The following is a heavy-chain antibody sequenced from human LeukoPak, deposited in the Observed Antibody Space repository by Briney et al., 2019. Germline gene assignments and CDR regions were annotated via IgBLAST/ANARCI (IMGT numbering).Heavy chain of an antibody. CDR1: GFTFSNYA. D-gene: IGHD6-19*01. Sequence: GGSLRLSCAASGFTFSNYALNWVRQAPGKGLEWVSASGTSGDTYYADSVKGRFTISRDNSKNTLYLQMNSLRAEDTAVYYCAKRLPVAGYDYWGQGTLVTVSS. V-gene: IGHV3-23*01. CDR2: SGTSGDT. CDR3: AKRLPVAGYDY. J-gene: IGHJ4*02.